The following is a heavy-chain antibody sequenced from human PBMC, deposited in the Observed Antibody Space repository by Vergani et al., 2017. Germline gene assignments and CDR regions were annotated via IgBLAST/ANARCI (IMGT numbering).Heavy chain of an antibody. Sequence: EVQLLQSGGGVIQPGGSVRLSCAASGFTFSACPMTWVRQAPGKGLEWVSAISARYPSTYYADSVKGRFTISRDNSKNMLYLQMNSLRGEDTAVYYCARVSGYGYYYYGMEVGGQGGTVTVSS. D-gene: IGHD5-12*01. J-gene: IGHJ6*02. V-gene: IGHV3-23*01. CDR2: ISARYPST. CDR1: GFTFSACP. CDR3: ARVSGYGYYYYGMEV.